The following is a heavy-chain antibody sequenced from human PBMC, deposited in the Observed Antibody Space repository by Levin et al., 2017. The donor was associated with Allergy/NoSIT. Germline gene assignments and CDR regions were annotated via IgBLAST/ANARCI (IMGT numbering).Heavy chain of an antibody. J-gene: IGHJ6*02. CDR1: GFTFSSYT. CDR3: ARGDGFSYGNYYYHGMDV. V-gene: IGHV3-21*01. D-gene: IGHD5-18*01. Sequence: GESLKISCAGYGFTFSSYTMNWVRQAPGKGLEWVSSISASSNYIYYVDSVKGRFTISRDNAKNSLYLQINSLRAEDTAVYYCARGDGFSYGNYYYHGMDVWGQGTTVTVSS. CDR2: ISASSNYI.